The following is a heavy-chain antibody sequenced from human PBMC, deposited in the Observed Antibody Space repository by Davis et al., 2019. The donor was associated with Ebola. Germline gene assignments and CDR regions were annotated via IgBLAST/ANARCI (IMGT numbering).Heavy chain of an antibody. D-gene: IGHD3-16*01. CDR1: GYTFTGYY. CDR3: ARDDEGAVNAFDI. V-gene: IGHV1-18*04. J-gene: IGHJ3*02. CDR2: ISAYNGNT. Sequence: AASVKVSCKASGYTFTGYYMHWVRQAPGQGPEWMGWISAYNGNTNYAQKLQGRVTMTTDTSTSTAYMELRSLRSDDTAVYWCARDDEGAVNAFDIWGQGTMVTVSS.